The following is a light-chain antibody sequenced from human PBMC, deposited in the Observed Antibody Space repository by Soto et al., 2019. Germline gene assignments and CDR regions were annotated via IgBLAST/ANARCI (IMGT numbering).Light chain of an antibody. CDR3: QHYNSYSEA. V-gene: IGKV1-5*03. Sequence: DIQMTQSHSTLSGSVGDRVTITCLASQTIRSWLAWYQQKPGKAPKLLIYKASTLKSGVPSRFSGSGSGTEFTLTISSLQPDDFATYYCQHYNSYSEAFGQGTKVDI. J-gene: IGKJ1*01. CDR2: KAS. CDR1: QTIRSW.